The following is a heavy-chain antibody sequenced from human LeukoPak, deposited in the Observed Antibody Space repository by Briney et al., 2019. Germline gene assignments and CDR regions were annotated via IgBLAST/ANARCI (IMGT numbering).Heavy chain of an antibody. CDR3: ARFLEGAFDI. CDR2: ISGLGDST. Sequence: GGSLRLSCAASGFTFSDSAMSWARQAPGKGLEWVSTISGLGDSTDYADSVKGRFTISRDNSKNTLYLQMNSLRAEDTAVYYCARFLEGAFDIWGQGTMVTVSS. D-gene: IGHD2-21*01. V-gene: IGHV3-23*01. CDR1: GFTFSDSA. J-gene: IGHJ3*02.